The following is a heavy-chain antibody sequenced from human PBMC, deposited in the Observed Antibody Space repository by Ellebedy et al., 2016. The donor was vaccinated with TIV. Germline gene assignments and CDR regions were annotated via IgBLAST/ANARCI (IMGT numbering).Heavy chain of an antibody. CDR2: INPNSGGT. V-gene: IGHV1-2*02. D-gene: IGHD3-22*01. J-gene: IGHJ4*02. Sequence: ASVKVSCXASGYSFPGYYIHWVRQAPGQGLEWMGWINPNSGGTNYAQKFQGRVTMTRDTSINTAYMELSRLRSDDTAVYYCARDRHYDSSLDWWGQGTLVTVSS. CDR3: ARDRHYDSSLDW. CDR1: GYSFPGYY.